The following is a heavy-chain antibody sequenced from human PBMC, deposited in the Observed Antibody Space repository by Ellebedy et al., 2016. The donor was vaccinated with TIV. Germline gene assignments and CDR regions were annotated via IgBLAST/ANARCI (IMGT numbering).Heavy chain of an antibody. CDR3: ARGGAGFDSMNRELSFDS. D-gene: IGHD1-26*01. Sequence: GESLKISCAASGFTFSSYWMHWVRQVPGEGLVWVSRISSDGGTTTYADSVKGRFTISRDNAKNTLYLQMNSLRAEDTAVYYCARGGAGFDSMNRELSFDSWGQGTLVTVSS. V-gene: IGHV3-74*01. CDR1: GFTFSSYW. J-gene: IGHJ4*02. CDR2: ISSDGGTT.